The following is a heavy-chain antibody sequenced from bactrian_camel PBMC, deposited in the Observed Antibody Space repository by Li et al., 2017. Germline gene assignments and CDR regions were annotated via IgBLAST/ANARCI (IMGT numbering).Heavy chain of an antibody. Sequence: HVQLVESGGGSVQPGGSLRLSCTASGYTSSSFCMGWFRQVPGKEREGVAVIDSDGVTSYAESVKGRFTISKANAKDTLYLQMNNLKPEDTGVYYCAADSPTARADVRTLYAMYLGQGTQVTVS. CDR2: IDSDGVT. CDR3: AADSPTARADVRTLYAMY. V-gene: IGHV3S26*01. CDR1: GYTSSSFC. J-gene: IGHJ4*01. D-gene: IGHD3*01.